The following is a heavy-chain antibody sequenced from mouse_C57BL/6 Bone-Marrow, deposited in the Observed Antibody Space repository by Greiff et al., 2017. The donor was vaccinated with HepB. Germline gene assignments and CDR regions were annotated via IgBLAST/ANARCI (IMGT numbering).Heavy chain of an antibody. CDR2: INPYNGGT. CDR3: ARGYYDYFYAMDY. CDR1: GSPFPNYY. D-gene: IGHD2-4*01. Sequence: VQLQQSGPVLVKPGASVRMSFKPSGSPFPNYYITWVRQSNGKSLEWIGVINPYNGGTSYNQKFKGKATFTVDKSSSTAYMDLNSLTSEDSAVYYCARGYYDYFYAMDYWGQGTSVTVSS. V-gene: IGHV1-19*01. J-gene: IGHJ4*01.